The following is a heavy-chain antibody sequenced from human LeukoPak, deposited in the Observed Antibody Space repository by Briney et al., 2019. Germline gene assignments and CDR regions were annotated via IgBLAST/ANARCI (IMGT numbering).Heavy chain of an antibody. CDR1: GFTFSSYW. CDR2: IRQDGSEK. Sequence: GGSLRLSCSASGFTFSSYWMSWVRQAPGKGREWVANIRQDGSEKYYVDSVKGRFTISRDNAKNSLYLQMNSLRAEDTAVYYCAREVVPAAIPYFDYWGQGTLVTVSS. V-gene: IGHV3-7*01. CDR3: AREVVPAAIPYFDY. J-gene: IGHJ4*02. D-gene: IGHD2-2*02.